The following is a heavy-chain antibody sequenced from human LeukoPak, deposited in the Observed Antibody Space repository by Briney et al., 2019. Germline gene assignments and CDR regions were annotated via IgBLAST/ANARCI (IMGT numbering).Heavy chain of an antibody. D-gene: IGHD2-8*01. CDR1: GFTFSSFD. CDR2: IGTASDT. CDR3: ARGPPRVKYYYMDV. V-gene: IGHV3-13*01. J-gene: IGHJ6*03. Sequence: GGSLRLSCAASGFTFSSFDMHWVRQPTGQGLEWVSTIGTASDTYYPGSVEGRFTLSRDNAKNSLYLQMNSLTARDTAVYYCARGPPRVKYYYMDVWGKGTTVTVSS.